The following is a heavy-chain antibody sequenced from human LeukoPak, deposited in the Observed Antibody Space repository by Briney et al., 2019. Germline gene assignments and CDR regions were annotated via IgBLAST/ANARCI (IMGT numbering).Heavy chain of an antibody. J-gene: IGHJ3*02. V-gene: IGHV4-4*07. CDR3: ARAWGSLRYFDWYAPPDAFDI. Sequence: PSETLSLTCTVSGGSISGYSWSWIRQSAGKGLEWVGRVYTSGNTNYNPSLKSRVTMSVDTSKNQFSLKLSSVTAADTAVYYCARAWGSLRYFDWYAPPDAFDIWGQGTMVTVSS. CDR2: VYTSGNT. CDR1: GGSISGYS. D-gene: IGHD3-9*01.